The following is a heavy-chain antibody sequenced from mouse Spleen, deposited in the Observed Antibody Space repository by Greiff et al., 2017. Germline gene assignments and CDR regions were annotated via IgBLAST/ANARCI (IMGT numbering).Heavy chain of an antibody. CDR2: IDPSDSET. CDR3: ATIDSSGYVAAY. J-gene: IGHJ3*01. V-gene: IGHV1-52*01. Sequence: QVQLQQPGAELVRPGSSVKLSCKASGYTFTSYWMHWVKQRPIQGLEWIGNIDPSDSETHYNQKFKDKATLTVDKSSSTAYMQLSSLTSEDSAVYYCATIDSSGYVAAYWGQGTLVTVSA. CDR1: GYTFTSYW. D-gene: IGHD3-2*01.